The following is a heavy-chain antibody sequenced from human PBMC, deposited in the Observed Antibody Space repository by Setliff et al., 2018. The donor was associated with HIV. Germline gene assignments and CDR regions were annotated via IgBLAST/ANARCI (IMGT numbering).Heavy chain of an antibody. V-gene: IGHV4-39*01. D-gene: IGHD5-12*01. CDR2: IYYSGNT. CDR1: GDSIFTSTYY. CDR3: ARLGRPYSGQGWFDP. Sequence: SETLSLTCSVSGDSIFTSTYYWGWIRQPPGKRLEWIGSIYYSGNTYHNPSLKSRVTISVDTSKNQFFLNLSSVTATDSAVYYYARLGRPYSGQGWFDPWGQGTLVTVSS. J-gene: IGHJ5*02.